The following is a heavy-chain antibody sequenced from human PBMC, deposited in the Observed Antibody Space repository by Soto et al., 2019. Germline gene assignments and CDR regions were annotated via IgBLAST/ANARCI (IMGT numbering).Heavy chain of an antibody. V-gene: IGHV3-23*01. CDR1: GFTFSSYA. Sequence: GGSLRLSCAASGFTFSSYAMSWVRQAPGKGLEWVSAISGSGGSTYYADSLKGRFTISRDNSKNTLYLQMNSLRAEDTAVYYCAKDSQAAAAPLLFDDYYYYGMDVWGQGTTVTVSS. D-gene: IGHD6-13*01. CDR2: ISGSGGST. CDR3: AKDSQAAAAPLLFDDYYYYGMDV. J-gene: IGHJ6*02.